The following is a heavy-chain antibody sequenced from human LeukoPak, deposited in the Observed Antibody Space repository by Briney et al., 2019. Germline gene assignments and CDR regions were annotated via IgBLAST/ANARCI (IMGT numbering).Heavy chain of an antibody. CDR3: ARDRFGAEDY. CDR1: GGSFSGYY. Sequence: SETLSLTCAVYGGSFSGYYWSWIRQPPGKGLEWIGEINHSGSTNHNPSLKSRVTISVDTSKNQFSLKLSSVTAADTAVYYCARDRFGAEDYWGQGTLVTVSS. V-gene: IGHV4-34*01. D-gene: IGHD3-10*01. J-gene: IGHJ4*02. CDR2: INHSGST.